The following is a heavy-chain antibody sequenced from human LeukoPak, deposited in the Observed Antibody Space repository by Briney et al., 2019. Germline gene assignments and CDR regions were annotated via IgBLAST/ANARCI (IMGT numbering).Heavy chain of an antibody. J-gene: IGHJ6*03. V-gene: IGHV4-61*02. CDR1: GGSISSGSYY. CDR2: IYTSGST. D-gene: IGHD3-10*01. Sequence: PSETLSLTCTVSGGSISSGSYYWSWLRQPAGKGLEWLGRIYTSGSTNYNPSLKSRVTISVDTAKNQFSLKLSSVTAAGTAVYYCARTKATMVRGANYYYCYYMDVWGKGTTVTVSS. CDR3: ARTKATMVRGANYYYCYYMDV.